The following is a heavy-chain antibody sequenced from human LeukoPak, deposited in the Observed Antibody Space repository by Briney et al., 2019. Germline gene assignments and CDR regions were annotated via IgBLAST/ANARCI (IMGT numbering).Heavy chain of an antibody. CDR3: ARGSYIDDAFDI. Sequence: ASVKVSCKASGGTFSSYAISWVRQATGQGLEWMGWMNPNSGNTGYAQKFQGRVTMTRNTSISTAYMELSSLRSEDTAVYYCARGSYIDDAFDIWGQGTMVTVSS. V-gene: IGHV1-8*02. J-gene: IGHJ3*02. D-gene: IGHD1-1*01. CDR1: GGTFSSYA. CDR2: MNPNSGNT.